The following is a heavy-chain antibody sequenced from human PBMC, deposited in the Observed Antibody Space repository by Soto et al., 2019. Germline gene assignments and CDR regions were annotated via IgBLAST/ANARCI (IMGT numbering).Heavy chain of an antibody. CDR3: AMRLRLGELSLSYSFDP. D-gene: IGHD3-16*02. CDR2: ISSSSDYI. Sequence: EVQLVESGGGLVKPGGSLRLSCAASGFTFSTYSMNWVRQAPGKGLEWVSSISSSSDYIYYADSVKGRFTISRDNAKNSLYLQMHSLRADDTAVYYCAMRLRLGELSLSYSFDPWGQGTLVTVSS. V-gene: IGHV3-21*01. J-gene: IGHJ5*02. CDR1: GFTFSTYS.